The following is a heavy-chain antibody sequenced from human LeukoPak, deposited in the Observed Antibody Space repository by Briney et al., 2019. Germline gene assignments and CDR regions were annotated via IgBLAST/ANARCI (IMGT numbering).Heavy chain of an antibody. J-gene: IGHJ4*02. CDR2: ISWNSGSI. CDR3: ARDYSSSKGHYFDY. CDR1: GFTFDDYA. D-gene: IGHD6-6*01. V-gene: IGHV3-9*01. Sequence: GRSLRLSCAASGFTFDDYAMHWVRQAPGKGLEWVSGISWNSGSIGYADSVKGRFTISRDNAKNSLYLQMNSLRAEDTAVYYCARDYSSSKGHYFDYWGQGTLVTVSS.